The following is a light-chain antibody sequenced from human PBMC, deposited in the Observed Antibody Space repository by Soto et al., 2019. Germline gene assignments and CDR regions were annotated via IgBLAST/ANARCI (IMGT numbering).Light chain of an antibody. CDR3: SSYTSSSTVL. V-gene: IGLV2-14*01. CDR1: SSDVGGYNY. Sequence: QSALTQPASVSGSPGQSITISCTGTSSDVGGYNYVSWYQQHPGKAPKLMIYEVTNRPSGVSHRFSGSKSGNTASLTISGLQAEDEADYYCSSYTSSSTVLFGGGTKLTVI. J-gene: IGLJ2*01. CDR2: EVT.